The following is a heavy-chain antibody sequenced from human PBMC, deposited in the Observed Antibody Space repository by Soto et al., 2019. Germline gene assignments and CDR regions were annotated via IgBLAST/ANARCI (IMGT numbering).Heavy chain of an antibody. CDR1: KFTFSSYA. D-gene: IGHD2-2*02. Sequence: QVQLVESGGGVVQPGRSLRLSCSASKFTFSSYAMHWVRQAPGKGLEWVEVISYDGSHKNHADSVKGRFIISRDNSEDTLYLQMNSLRTEDTAVYYCAREEAAIFDNWGQGTLVTVSS. J-gene: IGHJ4*02. CDR3: AREEAAIFDN. CDR2: ISYDGSHK. V-gene: IGHV3-30-3*01.